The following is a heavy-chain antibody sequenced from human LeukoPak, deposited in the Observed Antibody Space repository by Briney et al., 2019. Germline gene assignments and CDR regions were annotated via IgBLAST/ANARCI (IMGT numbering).Heavy chain of an antibody. V-gene: IGHV4-34*01. Sequence: SETLSLTCAVYGGSFSTYYWSWIRQSPGKGLEWIAEINHRGDTNYNPSVTSRVTISVDTSKNQFSLKVRSLTAADTAVYYCARGPTISETGYFDFWGQGTLVTVSS. CDR2: INHRGDT. CDR3: ARGPTISETGYFDF. D-gene: IGHD1-1*01. J-gene: IGHJ4*03. CDR1: GGSFSTYY.